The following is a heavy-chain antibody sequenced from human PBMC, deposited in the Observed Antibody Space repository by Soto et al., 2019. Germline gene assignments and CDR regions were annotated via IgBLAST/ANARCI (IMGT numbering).Heavy chain of an antibody. CDR3: ARAMPYPLVVDY. D-gene: IGHD2-15*01. CDR1: GGSISTSY. V-gene: IGHV4-59*01. CDR2: IHYSGNT. J-gene: IGHJ4*02. Sequence: QVQLQESGPGLVKPSETLSLTCIVSGGSISTSYWSWIRQPPGKGLEWIGYIHYSGNTDYNPSLKSRVAISVDTSKTQFSLRLSSVTPADPAIYYCARAMPYPLVVDYWGQGTLVTVSS.